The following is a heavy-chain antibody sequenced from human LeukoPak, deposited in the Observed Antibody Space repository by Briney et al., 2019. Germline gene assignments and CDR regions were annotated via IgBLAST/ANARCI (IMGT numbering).Heavy chain of an antibody. Sequence: GGSLRLSCAASGFTFGGHAMYWARQAPGKGLEWVSAVSGGGGTTYHADSVKGRFTISRDNSKNTLYLQMNSLRAEDTAVYYCAMTTVTTLDYWGQGTLVTVSS. J-gene: IGHJ4*02. V-gene: IGHV3-23*01. CDR3: AMTTVTTLDY. CDR2: VSGGGGTT. D-gene: IGHD4-17*01. CDR1: GFTFGGHA.